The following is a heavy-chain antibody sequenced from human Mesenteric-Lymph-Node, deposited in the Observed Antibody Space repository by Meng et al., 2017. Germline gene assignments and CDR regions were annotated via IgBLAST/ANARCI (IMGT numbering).Heavy chain of an antibody. CDR1: GFTFSSFA. CDR2: LSSEGTNT. J-gene: IGHJ4*02. V-gene: IGHV3-30*04. D-gene: IGHD2/OR15-2a*01. Sequence: QVCLVESGGGVFRTGRSLGPSREISGFTFSSFAMHWGRQGPGKGLEWLAVLSSEGTNTYYADSVRGRFTISRDSSMNTLYLQVDGLRVEDPAVYYCARAPFFLIPSLDCWGQGTLVTVSS. CDR3: ARAPFFLIPSLDC.